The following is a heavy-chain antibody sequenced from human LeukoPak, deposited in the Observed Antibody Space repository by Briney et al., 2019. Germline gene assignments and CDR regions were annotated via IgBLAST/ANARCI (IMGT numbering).Heavy chain of an antibody. D-gene: IGHD3-22*01. CDR1: GGSFSGYY. CDR3: ASGSSGYQNWYFDL. CDR2: INHSGST. V-gene: IGHV4-34*01. Sequence: SETLSLTCAVYGGSFSGYYWSWIRQPPGKGLEWIGEINHSGSTNYNPSLKSRVTISVDTSKNQFSLKLSSVTAADTAVYYCASGSSGYQNWYFDLWGRGTLVTVSS. J-gene: IGHJ2*01.